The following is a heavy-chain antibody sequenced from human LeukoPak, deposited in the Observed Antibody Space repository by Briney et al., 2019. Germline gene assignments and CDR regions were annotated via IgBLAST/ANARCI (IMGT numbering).Heavy chain of an antibody. J-gene: IGHJ6*02. D-gene: IGHD2/OR15-2a*01. CDR3: AVSDYYYGMDV. CDR2: IYYSGSI. Sequence: SETLSLTCTVSGGSISSYYWSWIRQPPGKGLEWIGYIYYSGSINYNPSLKSRVTISVEKSKNQFSLKLSSVTAADTAVYYCAVSDYYYGMDVWGQGTTVTVSS. V-gene: IGHV4-59*08. CDR1: GGSISSYY.